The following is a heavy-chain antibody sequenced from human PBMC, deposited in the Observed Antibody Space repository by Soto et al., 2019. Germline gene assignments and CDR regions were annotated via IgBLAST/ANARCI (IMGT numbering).Heavy chain of an antibody. J-gene: IGHJ5*01. CDR3: AREPGSGSSSYHDFDT. CDR1: GGSIGIYY. CDR2: IYYSGIT. D-gene: IGHD3-10*01. Sequence: PSQPVSLSCTVYGGSIGIYYWRWIREPPGKGMEWIGYIYYSGITKYSPSLKSRVTISVDTSKNQFSLKLSPVTAADTAVYDCAREPGSGSSSYHDFDTWHHGTLTTV. V-gene: IGHV4-59*01.